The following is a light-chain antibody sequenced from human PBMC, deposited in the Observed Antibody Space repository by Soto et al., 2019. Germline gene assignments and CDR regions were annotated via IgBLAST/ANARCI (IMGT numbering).Light chain of an antibody. J-gene: IGKJ1*01. CDR3: HQYGSSQT. CDR1: QTVGSSF. Sequence: EIVLTQSPGTLYLSPGERATLSCRASQTVGSSFLAWFQHKPGQAPRLLIYGASTRATGIPDRFSGSGSGTDFTLTISRLEPEDFAVYYCHQYGSSQTFGQGTKVDIK. V-gene: IGKV3-20*01. CDR2: GAS.